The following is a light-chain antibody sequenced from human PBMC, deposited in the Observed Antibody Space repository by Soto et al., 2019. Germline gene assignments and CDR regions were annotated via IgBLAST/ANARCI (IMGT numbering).Light chain of an antibody. CDR1: QSISSW. J-gene: IGKJ1*01. CDR3: QQYRSSRPWT. Sequence: QMTPSPSTLYASVGARVTITCMAIQSISSWLAWYQQKPGKAPKLLIYDAFSLESGVPSRFSGSGSGTEFTLTISSLQPDDFATDYCQQYRSSRPWTFGQGTKVDI. V-gene: IGKV1-5*01. CDR2: DAF.